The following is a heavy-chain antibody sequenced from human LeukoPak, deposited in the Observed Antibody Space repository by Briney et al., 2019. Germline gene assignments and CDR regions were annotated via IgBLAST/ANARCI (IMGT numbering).Heavy chain of an antibody. D-gene: IGHD3-22*01. CDR3: ARDGETYHYDSSGYPRTLPYYFDY. J-gene: IGHJ4*02. CDR2: ISSSSSYI. V-gene: IGHV3-21*01. Sequence: PGGSLRLSCAASGFTFSSYSMNWVRQAPGKGLEWVSSISSSSSYIYYADSVKGRFTISRDNAKNSLYLQMNSLRAEDTAVYYCARDGETYHYDSSGYPRTLPYYFDYWGQGTLVTVSS. CDR1: GFTFSSYS.